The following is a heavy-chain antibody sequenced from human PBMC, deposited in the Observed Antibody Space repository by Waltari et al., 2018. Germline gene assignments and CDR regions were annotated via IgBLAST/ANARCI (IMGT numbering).Heavy chain of an antibody. CDR1: GFSFSSFA. Sequence: QVQLVESGGGVVQPGGSLRLSCAASGFSFSSFAMHWVRQAAGKGLNWEAFIRYDGSITYYGDSVKGRFTISRDNSKNTLYLQMNRLRVEDTAVYYCAKDGYYGSGTYKGMYYFDYWGQGTLVTVSS. CDR3: AKDGYYGSGTYKGMYYFDY. D-gene: IGHD3-10*01. CDR2: IRYDGSIT. J-gene: IGHJ4*02. V-gene: IGHV3-30*02.